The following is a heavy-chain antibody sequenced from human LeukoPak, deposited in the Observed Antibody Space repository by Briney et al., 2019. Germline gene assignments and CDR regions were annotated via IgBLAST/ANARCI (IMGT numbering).Heavy chain of an antibody. Sequence: GGSLRLSCAASGFTFSSYEMNWVRQAPGKGLEWVSYISSSGSTIYYADSVKGRFTISRDNAKNSLYLQINSLRAEDTAVYYCARVLPYGDYDYYFDYWGQGTLVTVSS. CDR1: GFTFSSYE. CDR3: ARVLPYGDYDYYFDY. J-gene: IGHJ4*02. CDR2: ISSSGSTI. V-gene: IGHV3-48*03. D-gene: IGHD4-17*01.